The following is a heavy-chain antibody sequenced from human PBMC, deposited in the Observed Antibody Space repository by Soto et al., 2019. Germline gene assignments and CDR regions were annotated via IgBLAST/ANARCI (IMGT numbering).Heavy chain of an antibody. CDR3: AQLGLMTFSHKHYFNH. CDR2: IKSDGSST. CDR1: GFSFDNYA. D-gene: IGHD3-16*01. Sequence: EVQLLESGGDLVQPGGSLRLSCVASGFSFDNYAMSWVRQAPGKGLEWVSAIKSDGSSTYYAASVKDRFIISRDNSKNTLYPQLNSLRAEDTAVYYCAQLGLMTFSHKHYFNHWGRGTLVTVSS. J-gene: IGHJ4*02. V-gene: IGHV3-23*01.